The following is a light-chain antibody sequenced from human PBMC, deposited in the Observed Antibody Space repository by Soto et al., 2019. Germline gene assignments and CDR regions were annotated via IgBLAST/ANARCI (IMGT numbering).Light chain of an antibody. Sequence: IQMTQSPSSLSASVGDRVTITCRASQGIRDDLGWYQHKPGKAPKLLIYAASILQSGVPSRFSGSGSGTDFTLTTSSLQPEDFATYYCIQDYNYPGTFGQGTKLETK. J-gene: IGKJ2*02. CDR3: IQDYNYPGT. CDR2: AAS. V-gene: IGKV1-6*01. CDR1: QGIRDD.